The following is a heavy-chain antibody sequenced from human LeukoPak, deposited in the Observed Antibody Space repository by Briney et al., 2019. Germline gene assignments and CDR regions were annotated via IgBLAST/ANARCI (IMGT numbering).Heavy chain of an antibody. Sequence: SETLSLTCAVYGGSFSGYYWSWIRQPPGRGLEWIGEINHSGSTNYNPSLKSRVTISVDTSKNQFSLKLSSVTAADTAVYYCARDYNPNCSGGSCYPGHAFDIWGQGTMVTVSS. V-gene: IGHV4-34*01. D-gene: IGHD2-15*01. CDR2: INHSGST. CDR1: GGSFSGYY. CDR3: ARDYNPNCSGGSCYPGHAFDI. J-gene: IGHJ3*02.